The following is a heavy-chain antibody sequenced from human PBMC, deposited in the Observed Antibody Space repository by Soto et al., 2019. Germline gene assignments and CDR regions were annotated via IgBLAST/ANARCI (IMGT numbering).Heavy chain of an antibody. CDR2: IYHSANT. CDR1: GGSISSGGYS. CDR3: ARHNYGSGSTYFDY. V-gene: IGHV4-30-2*01. J-gene: IGHJ4*02. Sequence: PSETLSLSCAVSGGSISSGGYSGGWIRQPPGKGLEWIGYIYHSANTYYNPSLKSRVTISVDTSKNQFSLKLNSMTAADTAVYNCARHNYGSGSTYFDYWGQGTLVTVSS. D-gene: IGHD3-10*01.